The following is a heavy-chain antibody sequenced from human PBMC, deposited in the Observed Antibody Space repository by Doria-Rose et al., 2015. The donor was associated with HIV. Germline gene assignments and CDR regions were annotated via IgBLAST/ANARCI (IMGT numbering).Heavy chain of an antibody. CDR2: INHSGST. CDR3: ARGLLRGGWNDVDYYYGMDV. CDR1: GGSFSGYY. J-gene: IGHJ6*02. Sequence: QVQLQESDAGLVKPSETLSLTCAVFGGSFSGYYWSWIRQPPGQGLEWIGEINHSGSTNYTTLLKSRVTISLDTSKNLFSLKLSSVTAADTAVYYCARGLLRGGWNDVDYYYGMDVWGQGTTVTVSS. V-gene: IGHV4-34*01. D-gene: IGHD1-1*01.